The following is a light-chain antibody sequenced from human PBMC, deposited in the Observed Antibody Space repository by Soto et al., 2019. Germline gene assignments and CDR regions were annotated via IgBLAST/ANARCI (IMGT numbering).Light chain of an antibody. J-gene: IGKJ5*01. CDR2: GAS. Sequence: EIVMTQSPATLSVSPGERATLSCRASQSVSSNLAWYQQKPGQAPRLLIYGASTRATGIPARFSGSGSGTEFPLTFSSLQSEDFADYYCQQYKNWITFGQGTRLEI. CDR1: QSVSSN. CDR3: QQYKNWIT. V-gene: IGKV3-15*01.